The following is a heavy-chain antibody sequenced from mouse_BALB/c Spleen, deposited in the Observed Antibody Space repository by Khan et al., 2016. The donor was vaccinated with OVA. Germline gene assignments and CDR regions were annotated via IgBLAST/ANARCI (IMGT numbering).Heavy chain of an antibody. J-gene: IGHJ4*01. Sequence: VQLQESGPGLVAPSQSLSITCTVSGFSLTGYGVNWVRQPPGKGLEWLVVIWSDGSTTYNSALKSRLTISKDNSKSQVFLKMNSLQTDDTAMYFCARQPYYHYNIMDYWGQGTSVTVSS. D-gene: IGHD2-10*01. CDR1: GFSLTGYG. CDR2: IWSDGST. CDR3: ARQPYYHYNIMDY. V-gene: IGHV2-6-1*01.